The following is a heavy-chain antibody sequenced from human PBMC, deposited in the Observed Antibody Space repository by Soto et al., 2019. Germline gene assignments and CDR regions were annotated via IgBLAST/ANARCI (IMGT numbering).Heavy chain of an antibody. V-gene: IGHV4-4*07. CDR2: IYTSGST. CDR1: GGSISSYY. Sequence: SETPSLTCTVSGGSISSYYWSWIRQPAGKGLEWIGRIYTSGSTNYNPSLKSRVTMSVDTSKNQFSLKLSSVTAADTAVYYCARDRGDIVVVPAAIFYWGQGTLVTVSS. CDR3: ARDRGDIVVVPAAIFY. D-gene: IGHD2-2*01. J-gene: IGHJ4*02.